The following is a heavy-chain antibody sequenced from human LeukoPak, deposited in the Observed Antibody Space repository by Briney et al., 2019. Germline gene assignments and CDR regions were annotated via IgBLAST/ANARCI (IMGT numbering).Heavy chain of an antibody. V-gene: IGHV1-46*01. CDR1: RYTFTSYY. J-gene: IGHJ4*02. CDR3: ARAAVVPAAISFGDY. CDR2: INPSGGST. D-gene: IGHD2-2*02. Sequence: ASVKVSCKAFRYTFTSYYMHWVRQTPGHGLEWMGIINPSGGSTSYAQKFQGRVTMTRDTSTSTVYMELSSLRSEDTAVYYCARAAVVPAAISFGDYWGQGTLVTVSS.